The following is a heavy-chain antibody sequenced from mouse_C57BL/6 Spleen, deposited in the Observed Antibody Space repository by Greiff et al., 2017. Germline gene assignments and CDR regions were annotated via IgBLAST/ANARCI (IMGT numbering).Heavy chain of an antibody. J-gene: IGHJ1*03. Sequence: VQLQQPGAELVKPGASVKLSCKASGYTFTSYWMHWVKQRPGRGLEWIGRIDPNSGGTKYNEKFKSKATLTVDKPSSTAYMKLSSLTSEDSAVYYCARDYGSSYGYFDVWVTGTTVTVSS. CDR2: IDPNSGGT. CDR3: ARDYGSSYGYFDV. V-gene: IGHV1-72*01. CDR1: GYTFTSYW. D-gene: IGHD1-1*01.